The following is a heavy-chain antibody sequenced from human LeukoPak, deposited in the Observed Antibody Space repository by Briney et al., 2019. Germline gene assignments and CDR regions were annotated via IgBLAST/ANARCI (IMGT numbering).Heavy chain of an antibody. V-gene: IGHV4-61*01. CDR2: IYYSGST. CDR3: ARFRKLVATIGPLDF. D-gene: IGHD5-12*01. Sequence: PSETLSLTCTVSGGSVSSGSYYWSWIRQPPGKGLEWIGYIYYSGSTNYNPSLKSRVTISVDTSKNQFSLKLSSVTAADTAVYYCARFRKLVATIGPLDFWGQGALVTVSS. J-gene: IGHJ4*02. CDR1: GGSVSSGSYY.